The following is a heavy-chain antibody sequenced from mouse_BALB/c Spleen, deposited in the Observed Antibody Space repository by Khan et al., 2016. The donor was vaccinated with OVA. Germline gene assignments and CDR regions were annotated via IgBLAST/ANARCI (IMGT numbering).Heavy chain of an antibody. CDR1: GYTFTNYG. CDR3: ARGTARFDY. Sequence: LVESGPELKKPGETVKISYKASGYTFTNYGMNWVKRAPGKGLKWMGWINTNTGEPTYAEEFKGRFAFSLETSASTAYLKVNNLKNEDTATYFCARGTARFDYWGQGTTLTVSS. V-gene: IGHV9-3*02. D-gene: IGHD1-2*01. CDR2: INTNTGEP. J-gene: IGHJ2*01.